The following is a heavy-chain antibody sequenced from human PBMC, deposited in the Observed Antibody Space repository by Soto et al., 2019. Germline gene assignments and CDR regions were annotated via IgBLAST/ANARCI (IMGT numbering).Heavy chain of an antibody. V-gene: IGHV3-21*01. CDR3: ARVLSQRTGIASARY. J-gene: IGHJ4*02. CDR1: GFTFSSYS. CDR2: ISSSSYI. D-gene: IGHD6-13*01. Sequence: GGSLRLSCAASGFTFSSYSMNWVRQAPGKGLEWVSSISSSSYIYYADSVKGRFTISRDNAKNSLYLQMNSLRAEDTAVYYCARVLSQRTGIASARYWGQGTLGTVFS.